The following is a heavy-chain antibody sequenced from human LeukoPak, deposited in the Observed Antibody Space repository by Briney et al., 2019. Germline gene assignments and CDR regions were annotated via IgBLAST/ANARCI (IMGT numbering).Heavy chain of an antibody. V-gene: IGHV4-31*03. J-gene: IGHJ6*02. CDR3: AREPLAMVRGVPPRYYYGMDV. CDR2: IYYSGST. CDR1: GGSISSGGYY. D-gene: IGHD3-10*01. Sequence: SQTLSLTCTVSGGSISSGGYYWSWIRQHSGKGLEWIGYIYYSGSTYYNPSLKSRVTISVDTSKNQFSLKLSSVTAADTAVYYCAREPLAMVRGVPPRYYYGMDVWGQGTTVTVSS.